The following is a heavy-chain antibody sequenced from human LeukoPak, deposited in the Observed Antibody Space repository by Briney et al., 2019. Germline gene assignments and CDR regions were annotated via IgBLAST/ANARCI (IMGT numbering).Heavy chain of an antibody. D-gene: IGHD3-10*01. CDR2: VTYSGDT. Sequence: PSETLSLTCTVSGSSISNYYWSWVRQRPGKELEWIGYVTYSGDTNQNPSLKSRVTTSVDTSKNQFSLKLSSVTAADTAIYYCARDYSGSLDYWGQGILVTVTS. CDR1: GSSISNYY. J-gene: IGHJ4*02. CDR3: ARDYSGSLDY. V-gene: IGHV4-59*01.